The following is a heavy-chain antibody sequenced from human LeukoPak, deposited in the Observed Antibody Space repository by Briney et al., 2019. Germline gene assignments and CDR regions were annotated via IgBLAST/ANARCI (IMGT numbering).Heavy chain of an antibody. J-gene: IGHJ3*02. Sequence: GGSLRLSCTASGFTFSSYEMNWVRQAPGKGLEWISYISSSTTSRYYSDSVKGRFTISRDNAKNSLYLQMTSLRAEDTAVYYCARDMEPDAFDIWGQGTVVTVSS. V-gene: IGHV3-48*03. CDR2: ISSSTTSR. CDR3: ARDMEPDAFDI. CDR1: GFTFSSYE. D-gene: IGHD1-1*01.